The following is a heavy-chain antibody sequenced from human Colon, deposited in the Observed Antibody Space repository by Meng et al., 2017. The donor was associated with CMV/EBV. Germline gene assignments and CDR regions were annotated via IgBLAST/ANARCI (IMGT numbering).Heavy chain of an antibody. Sequence: GGSLRLSCAVSGFTFSSFAMNWVRQAPGKGPEWVSVISPSGSNTFYADSVKGRFTIFRDNSKNTVYLQMNSLRVEDAAVYYCAKEMSPATVPYHSYTMDVRGQGTTVTVSS. D-gene: IGHD4-17*01. J-gene: IGHJ6*02. V-gene: IGHV3-23*01. CDR2: ISPSGSNT. CDR3: AKEMSPATVPYHSYTMDV. CDR1: GFTFSSFA.